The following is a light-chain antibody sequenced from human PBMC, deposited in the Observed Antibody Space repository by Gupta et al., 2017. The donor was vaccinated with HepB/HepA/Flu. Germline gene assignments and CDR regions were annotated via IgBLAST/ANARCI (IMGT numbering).Light chain of an antibody. CDR2: GAS. CDR1: QSVAGD. J-gene: IGKJ3*01. V-gene: IGKV3-15*01. Sequence: MVMTQSPATLSVSPGESATFSCRPSQSVAGDIAWYQHRPGQAPRVLIYGASTRDTGIPARFGGSGSGTEFTLTITRLQAEDSAVYYCQHYHKWPFTFGPGTKVII. CDR3: QHYHKWPFT.